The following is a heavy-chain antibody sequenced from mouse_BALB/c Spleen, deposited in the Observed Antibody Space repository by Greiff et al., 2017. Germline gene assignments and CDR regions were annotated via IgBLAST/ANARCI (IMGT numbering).Heavy chain of an antibody. CDR3: ARDDYDHAMDY. V-gene: IGHV1-53*01. J-gene: IGHJ4*01. Sequence: QVQLKQSGAELVKPGASVKLSCKASGYTFTSYYMYWVKQRPGQGLEWIGEINPSNGGTNFNEKFKSKATLTVDKSSSTAYMQLSSLTSEDSAVYYCARDDYDHAMDYWGQGTSVTVSS. CDR2: INPSNGGT. CDR1: GYTFTSYY. D-gene: IGHD2-4*01.